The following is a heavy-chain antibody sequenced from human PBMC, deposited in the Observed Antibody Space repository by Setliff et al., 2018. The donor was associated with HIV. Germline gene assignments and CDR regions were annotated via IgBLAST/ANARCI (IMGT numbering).Heavy chain of an antibody. J-gene: IGHJ4*02. Sequence: ASVKVSCKASGYTFTSYYMHWVRQAPGQGLEWMGIINPGGGNTRYAQRFQGRVSMTRDTSTDTAYLELSSLRSEDSAFYYCTTPLDSSGYFGSDYFDYWGQGALVTVS. CDR2: INPGGGNT. CDR3: TTPLDSSGYFGSDYFDY. V-gene: IGHV1-46*01. CDR1: GYTFTSYY. D-gene: IGHD3-22*01.